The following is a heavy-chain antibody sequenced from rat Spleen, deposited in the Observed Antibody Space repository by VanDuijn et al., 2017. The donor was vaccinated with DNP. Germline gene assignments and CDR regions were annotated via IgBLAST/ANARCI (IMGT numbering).Heavy chain of an antibody. D-gene: IGHD1-1*01. CDR1: GITFSNSG. CDR2: ISPSGGGST. CDR3: TRIGDLHNGGDGDALDA. V-gene: IGHV5-19*01. Sequence: EVQLVESGGGLVQPGRSLKLSCAASGITFSNSGMHWIRQAPTKGLEWVTSISPSGGGSTSYPDSVKGRFTISRDDARNTLYLQMNSLRSEDTATYYCTRIGDLHNGGDGDALDAWGQGTSVTVSS. J-gene: IGHJ4*01.